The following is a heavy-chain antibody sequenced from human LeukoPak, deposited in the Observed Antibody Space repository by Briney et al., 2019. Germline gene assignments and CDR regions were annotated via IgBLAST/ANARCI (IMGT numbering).Heavy chain of an antibody. CDR3: ARDKSEEGIAVAGGPYFEY. CDR2: INPNSGGT. D-gene: IGHD6-19*01. V-gene: IGHV1-2*02. CDR1: GYTFTGYY. J-gene: IGHJ4*02. Sequence: ASVKVSCKASGYTFTGYYMHWVRQAPGQGLEWMGWINPNSGGTNYAQKFQGRVTMTRDTSISTAYMELSRLRSEDTAVYYCARDKSEEGIAVAGGPYFEYWGQGTLVTVSS.